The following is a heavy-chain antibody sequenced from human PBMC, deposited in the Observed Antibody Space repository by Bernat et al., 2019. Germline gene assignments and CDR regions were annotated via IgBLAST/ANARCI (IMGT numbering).Heavy chain of an antibody. CDR2: IYYSGST. V-gene: IGHV4-39*01. Sequence: QLQLQESGPGLVKPSETLSLTCTVSGGSISSSSYYWGWIRQPPGKGLEWIGSIYYSGSTYYNPSLKSRVTISVDTSKNQFSLKLSSVTAADTAVYYCARQVRGYDILTGYFGDDYWGQGTLVTVSS. CDR1: GGSISSSSYY. CDR3: ARQVRGYDILTGYFGDDY. J-gene: IGHJ4*02. D-gene: IGHD3-9*01.